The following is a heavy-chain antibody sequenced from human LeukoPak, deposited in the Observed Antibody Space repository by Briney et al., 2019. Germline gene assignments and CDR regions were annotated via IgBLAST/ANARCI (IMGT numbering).Heavy chain of an antibody. D-gene: IGHD2-15*01. CDR2: ISGSGGST. J-gene: IGHJ4*02. Sequence: GGSLRLSCAASGFTFSSYGMSWVRQAPGKGLEWVSAISGSGGSTYYADSVKGRFTISRDNSKNTLYLQMNSLRAEDTAVYYCAKGKGQIVVVVAASYWGQGTLVTVSS. CDR1: GFTFSSYG. V-gene: IGHV3-23*01. CDR3: AKGKGQIVVVVAASY.